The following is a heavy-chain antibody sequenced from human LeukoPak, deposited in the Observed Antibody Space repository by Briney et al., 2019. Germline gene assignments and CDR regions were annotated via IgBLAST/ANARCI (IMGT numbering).Heavy chain of an antibody. V-gene: IGHV4-39*07. CDR3: ARKYSGDYGDYALWAFDI. Sequence: SETLSLTCTVSGGSISSSSYYWGWIRQPPGKGLEWIGSIYYSGSTYYNPSLKSRVTISVDTSKNQFSLKLSSVTAADTAVYYCARKYSGDYGDYALWAFDIWGKGTTVTVSS. CDR2: IYYSGST. D-gene: IGHD4-17*01. J-gene: IGHJ6*04. CDR1: GGSISSSSYY.